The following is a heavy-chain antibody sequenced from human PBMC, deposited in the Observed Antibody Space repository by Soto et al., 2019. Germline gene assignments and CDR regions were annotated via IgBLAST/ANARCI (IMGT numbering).Heavy chain of an antibody. J-gene: IGHJ4*02. CDR1: GYTFTNYA. V-gene: IGHV1-3*01. CDR3: ARSGNYYGTRAFDY. CDR2: INAGNGNT. D-gene: IGHD3-10*01. Sequence: QVQLVQSGAEVKRPGASVKVSCKTSGYTFTNYAMHWVRQAPGQGLEWMGWINAGNGNTKYSQRFQGRLPIASDTSAGTAYMQLSSLRPEDAAVYYCARSGNYYGTRAFDYWGQGTLVTVSS.